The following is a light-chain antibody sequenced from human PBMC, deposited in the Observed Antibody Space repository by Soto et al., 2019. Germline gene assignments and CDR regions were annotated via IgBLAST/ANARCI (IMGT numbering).Light chain of an antibody. Sequence: QSALTQPASVSGSPGQSITIYCTGTSSDVGGYHYVSWYQQHPGKAPKLMIYDVSNRPSGVSNRFSGSKSGNTASLIISGRRAEEESDYYCSTYTISSTVVSGGWAKLTGL. CDR2: DVS. J-gene: IGLJ2*01. V-gene: IGLV2-14*01. CDR3: STYTISSTVV. CDR1: SSDVGGYHY.